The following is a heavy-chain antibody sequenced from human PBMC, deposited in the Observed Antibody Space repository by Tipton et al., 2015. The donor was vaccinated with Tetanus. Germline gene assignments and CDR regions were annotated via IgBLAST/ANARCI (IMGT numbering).Heavy chain of an antibody. CDR3: ARIGWPQQNKPAFDI. CDR2: VHYSGST. CDR1: GGSISSYY. J-gene: IGHJ3*02. Sequence: TLSLTCTVSGGSISSYYWTWIRQPPGRGLEWIGYVHYSGSTNYSPSLRSRVTLSVDTSKNQFSLKLSSVTAADTAVYYCARIGWPQQNKPAFDIWGQGTVVTVSS. D-gene: IGHD6-19*01. V-gene: IGHV4-59*01.